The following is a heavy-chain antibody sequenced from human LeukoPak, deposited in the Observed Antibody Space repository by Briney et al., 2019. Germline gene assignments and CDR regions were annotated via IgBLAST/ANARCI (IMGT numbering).Heavy chain of an antibody. D-gene: IGHD3-10*01. CDR2: ITAYNDNT. Sequence: GASVRVSCKASGYTFTSYGISWVGQAPGQGLEWMGWITAYNDNTNYAQKLEGRVTMTTDTSTSTAYMELRSLRSDDTAVYYCARALLWFGEPIHIDYWGQGPLVTASS. CDR1: GYTFTSYG. V-gene: IGHV1-18*01. J-gene: IGHJ4*02. CDR3: ARALLWFGEPIHIDY.